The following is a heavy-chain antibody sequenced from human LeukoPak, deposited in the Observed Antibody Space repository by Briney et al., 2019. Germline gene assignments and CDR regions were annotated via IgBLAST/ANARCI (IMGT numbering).Heavy chain of an antibody. J-gene: IGHJ4*02. Sequence: KTGGSLRLSCAASGFKFSIYAMNWVRQAPGKGLEWVSSITSISGYIYYAESVKGRFTISRDNAKNSLYLQTNSLRAEDTAVYYCARDSTSGYLPLDYWGQGTLVTVSS. CDR2: ITSISGYI. V-gene: IGHV3-21*01. D-gene: IGHD2-2*01. CDR1: GFKFSIYA. CDR3: ARDSTSGYLPLDY.